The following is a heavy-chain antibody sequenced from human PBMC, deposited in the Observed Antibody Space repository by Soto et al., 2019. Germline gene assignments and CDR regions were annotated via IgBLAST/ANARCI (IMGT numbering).Heavy chain of an antibody. D-gene: IGHD1-1*01. V-gene: IGHV3-74*01. J-gene: IGHJ6*03. CDR1: GFTFSSYC. CDR2: INSDGTTT. CDR3: ARVGTGYYYTDV. Sequence: EVQLVESGGGLVQPGGSLRLSCAASGFTFSSYCMHWVRQAPGKGLVWVSRINSDGTTTTYADSVTGRFTISRDNAKNALYVEMNSLRAEDTAVSYFARVGTGYYYTDVWGRGTPVTVSS.